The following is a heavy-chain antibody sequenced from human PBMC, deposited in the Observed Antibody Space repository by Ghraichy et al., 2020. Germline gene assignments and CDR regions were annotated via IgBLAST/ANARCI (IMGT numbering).Heavy chain of an antibody. CDR3: ARDRGVYSGSYLGPRAFDI. Sequence: SQTLSLTCAISGDSVSSNSAAWNWIRQSPSRGLEWLGRTYYRSKWYNDYAVSVKSRITINPDTSKNQFSLQLNSVTPEDTAVYYCARDRGVYSGSYLGPRAFDIWGQGTMVTVSS. D-gene: IGHD1-26*01. CDR1: GDSVSSNSAA. J-gene: IGHJ3*02. CDR2: TYYRSKWYN. V-gene: IGHV6-1*01.